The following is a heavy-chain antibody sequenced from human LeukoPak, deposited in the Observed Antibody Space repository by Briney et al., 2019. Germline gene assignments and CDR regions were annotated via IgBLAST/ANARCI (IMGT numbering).Heavy chain of an antibody. Sequence: QPGGSLRLSCAASGFSFSSYELNWIRQAPGKGLEWVSHISVSGSTIFYADSVKGRFTISRDDAKNSLYLQMNSLRAEDTAVYYCARDRVVTTYGMDVWGQGTTVTVSS. CDR3: ARDRVVTTYGMDV. V-gene: IGHV3-48*03. D-gene: IGHD2-21*02. CDR2: ISVSGSTI. J-gene: IGHJ6*02. CDR1: GFSFSSYE.